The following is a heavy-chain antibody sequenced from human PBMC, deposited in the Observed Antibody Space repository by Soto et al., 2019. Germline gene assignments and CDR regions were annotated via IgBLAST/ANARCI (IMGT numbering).Heavy chain of an antibody. CDR3: AIYDILRGGDFDS. J-gene: IGHJ4*02. CDR2: ISAHNGDT. CDR1: GYTFSYYG. V-gene: IGHV1-18*01. Sequence: QVQLVQSGAEVKKPGASVKVSCKASGYTFSYYGISWVRQAPGQGLEWMGWISAHNGDTNYAQKFQGRVTMTTDTATRTAYMELRSLRSDDTAVYFCAIYDILRGGDFDSLGPGTLVTVSS. D-gene: IGHD3-9*01.